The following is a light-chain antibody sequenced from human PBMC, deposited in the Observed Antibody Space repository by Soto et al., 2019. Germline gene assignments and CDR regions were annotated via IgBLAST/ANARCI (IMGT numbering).Light chain of an antibody. J-gene: IGLJ2*01. CDR3: GAWDNSLTGGV. CDR2: ENY. V-gene: IGLV1-51*02. Sequence: QSVLTQPPSVSAAPGQKVTISCSGSSSNIGRNYVSSYQQLPGAAPKLLIYENYERPSVIPDRFSGSKSGTSATLGITGLQTGDEADYYCGAWDNSLTGGVFGGGTQLTVL. CDR1: SSNIGRNY.